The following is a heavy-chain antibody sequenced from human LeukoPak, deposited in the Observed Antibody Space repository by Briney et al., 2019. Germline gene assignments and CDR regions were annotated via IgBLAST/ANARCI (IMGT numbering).Heavy chain of an antibody. J-gene: IGHJ4*02. CDR2: IYYSGST. Sequence: KPSETLSLTCTVSGGSISSSTYYWGWIRQPPGKGLEWIGSIYYSGSTYYNPSLESRVTISVDTSKNQFSLKLSSVTAADTAVYYCARLAAPARSFDHWGQGTLVTVSS. CDR1: GGSISSSTYY. D-gene: IGHD6-25*01. V-gene: IGHV4-39*01. CDR3: ARLAAPARSFDH.